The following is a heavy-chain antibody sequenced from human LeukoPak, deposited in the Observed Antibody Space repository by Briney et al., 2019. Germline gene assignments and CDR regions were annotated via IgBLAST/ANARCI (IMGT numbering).Heavy chain of an antibody. CDR3: ARVRVVPAAINPFDY. V-gene: IGHV4-59*08. D-gene: IGHD2-2*02. CDR2: VYYSGVT. Sequence: SETLSLTCSVSGGSTGSDYWSWIRQPPGKALEWIAYVYYSGVTSYNPSLKSRVAISIDTSKNQFSLNLTSVTAADTAVYYCARVRVVPAAINPFDYWGQGTLVTVSS. CDR1: GGSTGSDY. J-gene: IGHJ4*02.